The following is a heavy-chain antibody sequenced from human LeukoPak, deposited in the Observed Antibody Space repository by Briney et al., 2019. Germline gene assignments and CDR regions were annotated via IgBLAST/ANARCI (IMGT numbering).Heavy chain of an antibody. D-gene: IGHD3-10*01. CDR2: IYYSGST. V-gene: IGHV4-39*07. CDR1: GGSISSSSYY. J-gene: IGHJ4*02. CDR3: ARGIPLWFGELPAFDY. Sequence: PSETLSLTCTVSGGSISSSSYYWGWIRQPPGKGLEWIGSIYYSGSTYYNPSLKSRVTISVDTSKNQFSLRLSSVTAADTAVYYCARGIPLWFGELPAFDYWGQGTLVTVSS.